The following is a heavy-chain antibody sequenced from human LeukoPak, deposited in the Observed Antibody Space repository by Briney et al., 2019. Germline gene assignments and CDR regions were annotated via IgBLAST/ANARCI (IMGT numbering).Heavy chain of an antibody. D-gene: IGHD3-16*01. CDR2: TSGSSSNT. CDR1: GYTFMSHG. V-gene: IGHV1-18*01. CDR3: ARATGTWGHDGFDI. Sequence: GASVKVSCKAYGYTFMSHGISWVRQAPGQGLEWMGWTSGSSSNTNYAQRLQGRVTMTTDTSTTTAYMELRSLRSDDTAVYYCARATGTWGHDGFDIWGQGTMVTVSS. J-gene: IGHJ3*02.